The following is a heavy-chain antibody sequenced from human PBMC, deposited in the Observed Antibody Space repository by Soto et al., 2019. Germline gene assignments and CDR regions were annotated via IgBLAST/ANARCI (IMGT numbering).Heavy chain of an antibody. CDR1: GGTFSSYA. D-gene: IGHD3-22*01. Sequence: SVKVSCKASGGTFSSYAISWVRQAPGQGLEWMGGIIPIFGTANYAQKFQGRVTITADESTSTAYMELSSLRSEDTAVYYCASSGDSSGYYYGSSPFDYWGQGTLVTVSS. CDR2: IIPIFGTA. V-gene: IGHV1-69*13. CDR3: ASSGDSSGYYYGSSPFDY. J-gene: IGHJ4*02.